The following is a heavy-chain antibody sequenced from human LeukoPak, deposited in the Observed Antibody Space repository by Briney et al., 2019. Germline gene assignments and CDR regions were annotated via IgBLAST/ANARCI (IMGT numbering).Heavy chain of an antibody. V-gene: IGHV1-69*05. D-gene: IGHD2-2*01. CDR2: IIPIFGTA. CDR1: GSTFSSYA. CDR3: ARGLLRLPAASMGYYYYYMDV. J-gene: IGHJ6*03. Sequence: PTASVKVSCKASGSTFSSYAISWVRQAPGQRLEWMGGIIPIFGTANYAQKFQGRVTITTDESTSTAYMELSSLRSEDTAVYYCARGLLRLPAASMGYYYYYMDVWGKGTTVTVSS.